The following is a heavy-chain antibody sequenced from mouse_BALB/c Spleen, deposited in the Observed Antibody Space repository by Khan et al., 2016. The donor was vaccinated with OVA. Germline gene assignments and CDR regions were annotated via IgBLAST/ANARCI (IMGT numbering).Heavy chain of an antibody. CDR3: ASHLTGSFAY. J-gene: IGHJ3*01. V-gene: IGHV5-6*01. CDR2: ISSAGDYT. Sequence: EVQLQESGGDLVKPGGSLKLSCAASGFTFSSYGMSWVRQTPDKRLAWVATISSAGDYTYYPDNVKGRFTISRDNAKNTLYLQMSSLKSEDTAMFYCASHLTGSFAYWGQGTLVTVSA. CDR1: GFTFSSYG.